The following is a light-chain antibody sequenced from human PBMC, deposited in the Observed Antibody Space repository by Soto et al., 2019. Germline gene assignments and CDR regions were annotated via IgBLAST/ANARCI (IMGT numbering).Light chain of an antibody. Sequence: DIQMTQSPSIVSASVGDRVTITCRASQRIDTWLAWYQQKPGTAPKLLIYKATTLQSGVPSRFSGSGSGTEFTLAISSLEPDDFATHYCQEYETLSPWTFGQGTKVEVK. CDR3: QEYETLSPWT. V-gene: IGKV1-5*03. CDR1: QRIDTW. J-gene: IGKJ1*01. CDR2: KAT.